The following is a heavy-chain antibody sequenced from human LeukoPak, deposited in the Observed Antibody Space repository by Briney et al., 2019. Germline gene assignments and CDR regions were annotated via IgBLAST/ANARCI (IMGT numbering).Heavy chain of an antibody. J-gene: IGHJ6*03. V-gene: IGHV3-74*01. Sequence: GGSLRLSCAASGFTFSSYWMHWVRQAPGKGLVGVSRINNDGRSTNYADSVKGRFTISRDNAKNSLYLQMNSLRAEDTAVYYCARVGTPMVTIVAPYYMDVWGKGTTVTVSS. CDR3: ARVGTPMVTIVAPYYMDV. CDR1: GFTFSSYW. D-gene: IGHD5-18*01. CDR2: INNDGRST.